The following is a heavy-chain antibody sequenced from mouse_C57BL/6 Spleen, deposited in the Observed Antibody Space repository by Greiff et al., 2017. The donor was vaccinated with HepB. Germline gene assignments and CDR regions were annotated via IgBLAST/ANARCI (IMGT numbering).Heavy chain of an antibody. J-gene: IGHJ2*01. Sequence: EVKVVESGAELVRPGASVKLSCTASGFNIKDYYMHWVKQRPEQGLEWIGRIDPEDGDTEYAPKFQGKATMTADTSSNTAYLQLSSLTSEDTAVYYCTTDYGSSSYFDYWGQGTTLTVSS. V-gene: IGHV14-1*01. D-gene: IGHD1-1*01. CDR2: IDPEDGDT. CDR1: GFNIKDYY. CDR3: TTDYGSSSYFDY.